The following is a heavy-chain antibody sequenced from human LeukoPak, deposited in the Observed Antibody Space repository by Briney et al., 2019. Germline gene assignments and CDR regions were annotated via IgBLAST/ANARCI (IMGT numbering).Heavy chain of an antibody. D-gene: IGHD3-22*01. CDR1: GFTFSSYA. Sequence: GGSLRFSCAASGFTFSSYAMSWVRQAPGKGLEWVSAISGSGGTTYYADSVEGRFTISRDNSKNTLYLQMNSLRAEDTAVYYCARDEGGSSYIIWGQGTMVTVSS. J-gene: IGHJ3*02. CDR2: ISGSGGTT. CDR3: ARDEGGSSYII. V-gene: IGHV3-23*01.